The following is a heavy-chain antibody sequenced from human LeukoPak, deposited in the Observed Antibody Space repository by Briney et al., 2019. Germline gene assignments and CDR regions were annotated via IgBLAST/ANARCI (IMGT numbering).Heavy chain of an antibody. D-gene: IGHD3-10*01. CDR3: ARDFSYGSGSYGGHYYMDV. CDR2: ISSSSSYI. Sequence: GGSLRLSCAASGFTFSSYSMNWVRQAPGKGLEWVSSISSSSSYIYYADSVKGRFTISRDNAKNSLYLQMNSLRAEDTAVYYCARDFSYGSGSYGGHYYMDVWGKGTTVTVSS. V-gene: IGHV3-21*01. J-gene: IGHJ6*03. CDR1: GFTFSSYS.